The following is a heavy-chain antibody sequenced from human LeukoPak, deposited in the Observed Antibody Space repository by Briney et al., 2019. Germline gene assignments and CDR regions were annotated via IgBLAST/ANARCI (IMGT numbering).Heavy chain of an antibody. Sequence: GRSLRLSCAASGFTFDDYAMHWVRQAPGKCLEWVSGISWNSGSIGYADSVKGRFTISRDNAKNSLYLQMNSLRAEDMALYYCAKGDSSSCYDPIFTWGQGTLVTVSS. J-gene: IGHJ5*02. CDR3: AKGDSSSCYDPIFT. D-gene: IGHD6-13*01. CDR1: GFTFDDYA. CDR2: ISWNSGSI. V-gene: IGHV3-9*03.